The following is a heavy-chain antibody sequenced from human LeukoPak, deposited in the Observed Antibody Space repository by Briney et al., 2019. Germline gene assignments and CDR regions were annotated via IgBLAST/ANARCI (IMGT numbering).Heavy chain of an antibody. CDR2: IYDTGST. Sequence: SETLSLTCTVSGGSISSYYWSWIRQPPGKGLEWIGYIYDTGSTNYNPSLKSRVTMSVDTSMSQFSLNLSSVTAADTAVYYCARLPRFYYDSSGYYSSFDYWGQGTLVTVSS. V-gene: IGHV4-59*08. D-gene: IGHD3-22*01. CDR1: GGSISSYY. CDR3: ARLPRFYYDSSGYYSSFDY. J-gene: IGHJ4*02.